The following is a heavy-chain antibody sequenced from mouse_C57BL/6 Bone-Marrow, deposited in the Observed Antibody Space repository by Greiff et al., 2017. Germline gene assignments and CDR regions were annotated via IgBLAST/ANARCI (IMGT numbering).Heavy chain of an antibody. V-gene: IGHV6-3*01. D-gene: IGHD3-3*01. Sequence: DVKLQESGGGLVQPGGSMKLSCVASGFTFSNYWMNWVRQSPEKGLEWVAQIRLKSDNYATHYAESVKGRFTISRDDSKSSVYLKMNNLRAEDTGIYYCTSAGGTYCYAIDYWGQGTSVTVSA. CDR2: IRLKSDNYAT. CDR3: TSAGGTYCYAIDY. CDR1: GFTFSNYW. J-gene: IGHJ4*01.